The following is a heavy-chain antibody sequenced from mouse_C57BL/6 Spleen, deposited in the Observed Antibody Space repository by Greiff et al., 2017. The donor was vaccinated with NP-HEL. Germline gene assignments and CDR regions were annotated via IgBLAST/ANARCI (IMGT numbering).Heavy chain of an antibody. CDR1: GYSITSGYD. D-gene: IGHD1-1*01. Sequence: EVKLVESGPGMVKPSPSLSLTCTVTGYSITSGYDWHWIRHFPGNKLEWMGYISYSGSTNYIPSLKSRISITHDTSKNHFFLKLNSVTTEDTATYYCARGITTVVASYYFDYWGQGTTLTVSS. CDR2: ISYSGST. V-gene: IGHV3-1*01. J-gene: IGHJ2*01. CDR3: ARGITTVVASYYFDY.